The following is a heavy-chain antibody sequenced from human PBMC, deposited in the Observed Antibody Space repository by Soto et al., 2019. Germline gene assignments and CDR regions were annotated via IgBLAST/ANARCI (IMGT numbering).Heavy chain of an antibody. CDR3: ARPEYSSSSYGMDV. J-gene: IGHJ6*02. CDR2: ISSSSITI. CDR1: GFTFSSYS. Sequence: GGSLRLSCAASGFTFSSYSMNWVRQAPGKGLEWVSYISSSSITIYYAASVKGRFTISRDNAKNSLYLQMNSLRDEDTAVYYCARPEYSSSSYGMDVWGQGTTVTVSS. D-gene: IGHD6-6*01. V-gene: IGHV3-48*02.